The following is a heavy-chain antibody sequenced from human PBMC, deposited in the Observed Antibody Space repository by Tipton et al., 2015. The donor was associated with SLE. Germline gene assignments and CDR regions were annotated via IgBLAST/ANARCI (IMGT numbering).Heavy chain of an antibody. Sequence: QLVQSGAEVKKPGASVKVSCKASGYTFTSYGISWVRQMPGKGLEWMGRIDPSDSCTNYSPSFQGHVTILADKSISTAYLQWSSLKASDTAMYYCARQAKYSSGPDYWGQGTLVTVSS. V-gene: IGHV5-10-1*01. J-gene: IGHJ4*02. CDR3: ARQAKYSSGPDY. CDR2: IDPSDSCT. CDR1: GYTFTSYG. D-gene: IGHD6-25*01.